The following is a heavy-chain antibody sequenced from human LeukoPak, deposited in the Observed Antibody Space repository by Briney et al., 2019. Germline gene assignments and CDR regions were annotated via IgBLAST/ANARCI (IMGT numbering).Heavy chain of an antibody. CDR3: ARGASGVYTVTTSWFDP. D-gene: IGHD4-17*01. V-gene: IGHV1-2*02. CDR2: INPNSGVT. CDR1: GYTFIGYY. Sequence: ASVKVSCKASGYTFIGYYIHWVRQTPGQGLEWLGWINPNSGVTNYAQKFQGRFTMTRDTSISTAYMELSRLRSDDTAVYYCARGASGVYTVTTSWFDPWGQGTLVTVSS. J-gene: IGHJ5*02.